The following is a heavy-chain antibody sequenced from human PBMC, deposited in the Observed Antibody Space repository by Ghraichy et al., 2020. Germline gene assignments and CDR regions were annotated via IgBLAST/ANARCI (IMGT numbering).Heavy chain of an antibody. CDR3: AREAPPSYYDSSGYFDY. Sequence: SETLSLTCTVSGGSISSYYWSWIRQPAGKGLEWIGRIYTSGSTNYNPSLKSRVTMSVDTSKNQFSLTLSSVTAADTAVYYCAREAPPSYYDSSGYFDYWGQGTLVTVSS. D-gene: IGHD3-22*01. V-gene: IGHV4-4*07. J-gene: IGHJ4*02. CDR1: GGSISSYY. CDR2: IYTSGST.